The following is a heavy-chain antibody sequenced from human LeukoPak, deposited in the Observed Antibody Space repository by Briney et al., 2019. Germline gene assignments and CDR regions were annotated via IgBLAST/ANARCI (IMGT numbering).Heavy chain of an antibody. D-gene: IGHD3-9*01. CDR3: AKDEGNYDILTGYYTYFDC. CDR2: ISGSGGST. CDR1: GFTFSSYA. J-gene: IGHJ4*02. V-gene: IGHV3-23*01. Sequence: GGSLRLSCAASGFTFSSYAMSWVRQAPGKGLEWVSAISGSGGSTYYADSVKGRFTISRDNSKNTLYLQMNSLRAEDTAVYYCAKDEGNYDILTGYYTYFDCWGQGTLVTVST.